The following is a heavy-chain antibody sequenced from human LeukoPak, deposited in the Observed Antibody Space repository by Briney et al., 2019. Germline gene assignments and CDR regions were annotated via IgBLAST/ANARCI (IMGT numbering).Heavy chain of an antibody. Sequence: GGSLRLYCAASGFTFNSYAMTWVRQAPGKGLEWVSHVSGSGGITYYADSVKGRFTIFRDNSKNTLYLQMNSLRAEDTAAYYCAKTTAGNSSGRNPGWPVDYWGQGTLVTVSS. V-gene: IGHV3-23*01. CDR1: GFTFNSYA. CDR3: AKTTAGNSSGRNPGWPVDY. CDR2: VSGSGGIT. D-gene: IGHD6-19*01. J-gene: IGHJ4*02.